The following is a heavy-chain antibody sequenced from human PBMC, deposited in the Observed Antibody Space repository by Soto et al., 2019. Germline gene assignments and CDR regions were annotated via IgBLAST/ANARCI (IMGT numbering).Heavy chain of an antibody. J-gene: IGHJ4*02. CDR3: AHRPGFDY. CDR1: GYTFSSFD. CDR2: ISGSGGGT. V-gene: IGHV3-23*01. Sequence: EVQLWESGGGLVQPGGSLRLSCAVSGYTFSSFDMSWVRQAPGKGLEWVSTISGSGGGTNYADSVKGRFTISRDISTYTVYLQMNRLRAEDTAVYYCAHRPGFDYWGQGALVTVSS.